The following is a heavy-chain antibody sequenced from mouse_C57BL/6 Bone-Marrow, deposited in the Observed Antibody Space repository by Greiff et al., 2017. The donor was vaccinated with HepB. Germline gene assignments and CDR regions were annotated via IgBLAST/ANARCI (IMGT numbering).Heavy chain of an antibody. CDR2: IDPENGDT. Sequence: VQLQQSGAELVRPGASVKLSCTASGFNIKDDYMHWVKQRPEQGLEWIGWIDPENGDTEYASKFQGKATITADTSSNTAYLQLSSLTSEDTAVYYCTPYDYDGFADWGQGTLVTVSA. V-gene: IGHV14-4*01. CDR1: GFNIKDDY. D-gene: IGHD2-4*01. J-gene: IGHJ3*01. CDR3: TPYDYDGFAD.